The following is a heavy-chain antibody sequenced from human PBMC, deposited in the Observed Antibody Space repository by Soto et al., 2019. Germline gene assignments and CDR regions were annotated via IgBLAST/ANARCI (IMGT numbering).Heavy chain of an antibody. Sequence: GGSLRLSCAASGFTFSSYAMHWVRQAPGKGLEWVAVISYDGSNKYYADSVKGRFTISRDNSKNTLYLQMNSLRAEDTAVYYSARDPNVGGYFLDYWGQGTPVT. J-gene: IGHJ4*02. CDR1: GFTFSSYA. CDR2: ISYDGSNK. CDR3: ARDPNVGGYFLDY. V-gene: IGHV3-30-3*01. D-gene: IGHD1-26*01.